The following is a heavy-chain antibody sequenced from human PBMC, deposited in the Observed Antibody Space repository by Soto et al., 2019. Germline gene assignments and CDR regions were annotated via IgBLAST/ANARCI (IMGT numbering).Heavy chain of an antibody. V-gene: IGHV1-18*01. CDR1: GYTFTSYG. CDR2: ISAYNGNT. CDR3: ARDSRRWLQSLFDS. D-gene: IGHD5-12*01. Sequence: ASVKVSCKASGYTFTSYGISWVRQAPGQGLEWMGWISAYNGNTNYAQKLQDRVTMTTDTSTSTAYMELRSLRSDDTAVYYCARDSRRWLQSLFDSWGQGTLVTVSS. J-gene: IGHJ4*02.